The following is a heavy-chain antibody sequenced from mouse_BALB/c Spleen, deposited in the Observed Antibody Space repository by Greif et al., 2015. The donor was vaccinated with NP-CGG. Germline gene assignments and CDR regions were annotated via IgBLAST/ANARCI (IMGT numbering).Heavy chain of an antibody. D-gene: IGHD2-4*01. CDR3: ARSITTGCAY. J-gene: IGHJ3*01. Sequence: VKLMESGPELVKPGASVKISCKASGYSFTSYYIHWVKQRPGQGLEWIGWIFPGSGNTKYNEKFKGKATLTADTSSSTAYMQLSSLTSEDSAVYFCARSITTGCAYWGQGTLVTVSA. CDR1: GYSFTSYY. CDR2: IFPGSGNT. V-gene: IGHV1-66*01.